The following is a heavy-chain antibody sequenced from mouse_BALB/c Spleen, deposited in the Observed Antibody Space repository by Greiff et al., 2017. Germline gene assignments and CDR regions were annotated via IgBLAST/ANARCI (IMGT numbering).Heavy chain of an antibody. V-gene: IGHV1-15*01. Sequence: VKLVESGAELVRPGASVTLSCKASGYTFTDYEMHWVKQTPVHGLEWIGAIDPETGGTAYNQKFKGKATLTADKSSSTAYMELRSLTSEDSAVYYCTRRLGPHAMDYWGQGTSVTVSS. CDR1: GYTFTDYE. D-gene: IGHD3-1*01. CDR3: TRRLGPHAMDY. CDR2: IDPETGGT. J-gene: IGHJ4*01.